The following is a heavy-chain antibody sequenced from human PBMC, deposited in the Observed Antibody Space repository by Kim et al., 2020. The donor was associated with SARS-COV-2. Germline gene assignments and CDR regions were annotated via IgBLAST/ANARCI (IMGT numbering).Heavy chain of an antibody. CDR3: AHRRGMVRGGGAFDI. V-gene: IGHV2-5*01. J-gene: IGHJ3*02. D-gene: IGHD3-10*01. Sequence: PSLKSRLTITKDTSKNQVVLTMTNMDPVDTATYYCAHRRGMVRGGGAFDIWGQGTMVTVSS.